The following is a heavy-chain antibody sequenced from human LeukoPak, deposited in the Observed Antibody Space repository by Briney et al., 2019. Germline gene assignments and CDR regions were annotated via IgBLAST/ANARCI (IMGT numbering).Heavy chain of an antibody. Sequence: PSETLSLTCTVSGGSISSSSYYWGWIRQPPGKGLEWIGSIYHSGSTYYNPSLKSRVTISVDTSKNQFSLKLSSVTAADTAVYYCARVIAAAGTWFDYWGQGTLVTVSS. D-gene: IGHD6-13*01. V-gene: IGHV4-39*07. CDR2: IYHSGST. CDR3: ARVIAAAGTWFDY. J-gene: IGHJ4*02. CDR1: GGSISSSSYY.